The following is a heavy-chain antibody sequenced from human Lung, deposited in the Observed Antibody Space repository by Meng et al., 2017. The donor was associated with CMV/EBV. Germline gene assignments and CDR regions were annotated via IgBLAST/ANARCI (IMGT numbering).Heavy chain of an antibody. CDR3: AREGRRSGYDNWFDP. CDR1: TYTFTGYY. V-gene: IGHV1-2*02. D-gene: IGHD3-22*01. CDR2: INPNSGDT. J-gene: IGHJ5*02. Sequence: STYTFTGYYMHWVRQAPGQGIEWMGWINPNSGDTNYAQKFQGRVIMTRDTSISTAYMELSRLTSDDTAVYYCAREGRRSGYDNWFDPWGQGTLVTVSS.